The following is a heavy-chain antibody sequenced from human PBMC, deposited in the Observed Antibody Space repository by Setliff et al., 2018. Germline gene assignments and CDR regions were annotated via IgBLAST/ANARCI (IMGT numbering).Heavy chain of an antibody. V-gene: IGHV4-39*01. D-gene: IGHD6-19*01. CDR1: GGSISSSSYY. CDR2: IYYSGST. Sequence: LSLTCTVSGGSISSSSYYWGWIRQPPGKGLEWIGSIYYSGSTYYNPSLKSRVTISVDTSKNQFSLKLSSVTAAGTAVYYCARFSGSGWSYFDYWGQGTLVTVSS. J-gene: IGHJ4*02. CDR3: ARFSGSGWSYFDY.